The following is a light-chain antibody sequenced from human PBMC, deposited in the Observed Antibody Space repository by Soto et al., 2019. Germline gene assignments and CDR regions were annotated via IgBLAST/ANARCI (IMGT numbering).Light chain of an antibody. J-gene: IGLJ1*01. CDR1: SSDVGSYNR. Sequence: QSALTQPPSLSGSPGQSVTISCTGTSSDVGSYNRVSWYQQSPGTAPKLMIYEVSNRPSAVPDRFSGSKSGNTASLTISGLQAEDEADYYCSSYTSSSTYVFGTGTKVTVL. CDR2: EVS. V-gene: IGLV2-18*02. CDR3: SSYTSSSTYV.